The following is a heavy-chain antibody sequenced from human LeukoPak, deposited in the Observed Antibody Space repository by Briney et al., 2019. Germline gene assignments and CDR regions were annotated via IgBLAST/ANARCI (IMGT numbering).Heavy chain of an antibody. J-gene: IGHJ4*02. V-gene: IGHV7-4-1*02. Sequence: ASVKVSCKASGDTFTSYYIHWMRQAPGQGLEWMGWINTNTGNPTYAQGFTGRFVFSLDTSVSTAYLQISSLKAEDTAVYYCARDSRPPQFDYWGQGTLVTVSS. CDR3: ARDSRPPQFDY. CDR1: GDTFTSYY. CDR2: INTNTGNP.